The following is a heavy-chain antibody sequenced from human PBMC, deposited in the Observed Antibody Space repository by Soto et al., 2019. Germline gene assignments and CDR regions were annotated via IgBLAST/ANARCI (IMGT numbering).Heavy chain of an antibody. Sequence: PGGSLRLSCAASGFTFSSYAMHWVRQAPGKGLEWVAVISYDGSNKYYADSVKGRFTISRDNTKSSLFPQMNSLGVEDTAVYYCARGGGGGLFEHWGQGVLVTVSS. CDR3: ARGGGGGLFEH. J-gene: IGHJ4*02. D-gene: IGHD2-21*01. CDR2: ISYDGSNK. CDR1: GFTFSSYA. V-gene: IGHV3-30-3*01.